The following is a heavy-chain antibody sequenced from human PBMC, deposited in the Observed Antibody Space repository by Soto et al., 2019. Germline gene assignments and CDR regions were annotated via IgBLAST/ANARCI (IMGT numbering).Heavy chain of an antibody. V-gene: IGHV4-31*03. J-gene: IGHJ3*02. D-gene: IGHD2-15*01. CDR1: GGSISSGGYY. CDR3: ARDVGYCSGGSCYEGQAFDI. CDR2: IYYSGST. Sequence: TLSLTCTVSGGSISSGGYYWSWIRQHPGKGLEWIGYIYYSGSTYYNPSLKSRVTISVDTFKNQFSLKLSSVTAADTAVYYCARDVGYCSGGSCYEGQAFDIWGQGTMVTVSS.